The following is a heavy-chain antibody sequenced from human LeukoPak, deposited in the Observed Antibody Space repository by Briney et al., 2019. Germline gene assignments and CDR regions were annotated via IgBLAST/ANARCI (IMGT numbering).Heavy chain of an antibody. CDR1: GLTFSRNA. D-gene: IGHD5-18*01. V-gene: IGHV3-23*01. CDR2: ITHVADTT. CDR3: AKDQEYSYNAARGFFDY. J-gene: IGHJ4*02. Sequence: GGSLRLSCSASGLTFSRNAMTWVRQAPGKGLEWVSTITHVADTTWYADSVRGRFTISRDNSRNTLYLQMNSLRVEDTAIYYCAKDQEYSYNAARGFFDYWGQGTLVTVSS.